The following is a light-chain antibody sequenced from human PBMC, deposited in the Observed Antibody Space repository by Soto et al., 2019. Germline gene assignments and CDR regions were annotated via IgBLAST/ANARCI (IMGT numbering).Light chain of an antibody. J-gene: IGKJ4*01. V-gene: IGKV3-11*01. CDR3: QQRSDWPST. Sequence: EIVLTQSPATLSLSPGERATLSXRASQXVSXYLAWYQQKPGQAPRLLIYDASNRATGIPARFSGSGSGTDFTLTISSLEPDDFAVYYCQQRSDWPSTFGGGTKVQIK. CDR2: DAS. CDR1: QXVSXY.